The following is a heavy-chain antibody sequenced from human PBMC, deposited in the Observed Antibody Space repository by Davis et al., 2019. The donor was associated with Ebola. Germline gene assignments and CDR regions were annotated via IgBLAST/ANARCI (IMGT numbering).Heavy chain of an antibody. CDR2: ISSSGSTI. V-gene: IGHV3-11*01. CDR3: ARAAYGDPSLDFWDQLNYYYYGMDV. CDR1: GFTFSDYY. D-gene: IGHD3-3*01. Sequence: PGGSLRLSCAASGFTFSDYYMSWIRQAPGKGLEWVSYISSSGSTIYYADSVKGRFTISRDNAKNSLYLQMNSLRAEDTAVYYCARAAYGDPSLDFWDQLNYYYYGMDVWGQGTTVTVSS. J-gene: IGHJ6*02.